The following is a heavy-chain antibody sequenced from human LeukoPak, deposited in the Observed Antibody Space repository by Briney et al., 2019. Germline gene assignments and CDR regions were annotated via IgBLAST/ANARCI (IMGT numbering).Heavy chain of an antibody. CDR1: GFTVSNWA. D-gene: IGHD2-2*02. Sequence: QSGGSLRLSCAASGFTVSNWAIHWVRQAPGKGLEWVAAISYDGSNKFYADPVKGRFTISRDNSKNSLYLQMNSLRAEDTAVYYCARGYCSSTSCYNDYWGQGTLVTVSS. CDR3: ARGYCSSTSCYNDY. J-gene: IGHJ4*02. CDR2: ISYDGSNK. V-gene: IGHV3-30*04.